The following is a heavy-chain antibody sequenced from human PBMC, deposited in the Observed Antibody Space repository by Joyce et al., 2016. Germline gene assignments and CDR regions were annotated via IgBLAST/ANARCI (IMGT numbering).Heavy chain of an antibody. CDR1: GFSLSTRGVG. J-gene: IGHJ4*02. Sequence: QITLKESGPTLVKPTQTLTLTCAFSGFSLSTRGVGVGWIRQPPGKALEWLARIYWDDDKRYSPSLKGRLTSTKDTSRNTVVLTMTNMDPVDTATYYCAHRPNSGYDPSAFDFWGQGTLVTVSS. CDR3: AHRPNSGYDPSAFDF. CDR2: IYWDDDK. D-gene: IGHD5-12*01. V-gene: IGHV2-5*02.